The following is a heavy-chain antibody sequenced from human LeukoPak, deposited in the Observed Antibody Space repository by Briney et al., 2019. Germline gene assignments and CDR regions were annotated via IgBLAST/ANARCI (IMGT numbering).Heavy chain of an antibody. CDR3: ASNEVVTTAWDFDY. D-gene: IGHD2-21*02. CDR2: INHSGST. J-gene: IGHJ4*02. CDR1: GGSFSGYS. Sequence: SETLSLTCAVYGGSFSGYSWSWIRQPPGNGLEWIGHINHSGSTNYNPSLKSRVTISVDTSKKQFSLNLYSVTAADTAVYYCASNEVVTTAWDFDYWGQGTLVTVSS. V-gene: IGHV4-34*01.